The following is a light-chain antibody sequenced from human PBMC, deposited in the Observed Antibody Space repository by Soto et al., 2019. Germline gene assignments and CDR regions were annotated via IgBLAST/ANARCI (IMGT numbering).Light chain of an antibody. CDR1: QSVSSSY. Sequence: ENVLTQSPGTLSLSPGERATLSCRASQSVSSSYLAWYQQKPGQAPRLLIYGASSRATGIPDRFSGSGSGTDFTLTISRLEPEDFAMYYCHQYGISPPGTFGQGTRLEIK. J-gene: IGKJ5*01. CDR2: GAS. V-gene: IGKV3-20*01. CDR3: HQYGISPPGT.